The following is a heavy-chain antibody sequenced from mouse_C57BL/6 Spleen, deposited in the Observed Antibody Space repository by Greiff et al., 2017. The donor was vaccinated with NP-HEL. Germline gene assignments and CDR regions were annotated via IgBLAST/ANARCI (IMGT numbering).Heavy chain of an antibody. CDR1: GYAFTNYL. V-gene: IGHV1-54*01. Sequence: VKLQESGAELVRPGTSVKVSCKASGYAFTNYLIEWVKQRPGQGLEWIGVINPGSGGTNYNEKFKGKATLTADKSSSTAYMQLSSLTSEDSAVYFCARPLYGNYAMDYWGQGTSVTVSS. CDR3: ARPLYGNYAMDY. CDR2: INPGSGGT. J-gene: IGHJ4*01. D-gene: IGHD2-1*01.